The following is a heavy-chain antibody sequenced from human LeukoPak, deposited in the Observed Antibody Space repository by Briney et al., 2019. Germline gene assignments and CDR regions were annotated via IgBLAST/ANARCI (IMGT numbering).Heavy chain of an antibody. CDR1: GGSISSYY. CDR2: IYYSGST. Sequence: SETLSLTCTVSGGSISSYYWSWIRQPPGKGLEWIGYIYYSGSTNYNPSLKSRVTISVDTSKNQFSLKLSSVTAADTAVYYCARDRGVVVMYNWFDPWGQGTLVTVSS. D-gene: IGHD2-21*01. J-gene: IGHJ5*02. CDR3: ARDRGVVVMYNWFDP. V-gene: IGHV4-59*12.